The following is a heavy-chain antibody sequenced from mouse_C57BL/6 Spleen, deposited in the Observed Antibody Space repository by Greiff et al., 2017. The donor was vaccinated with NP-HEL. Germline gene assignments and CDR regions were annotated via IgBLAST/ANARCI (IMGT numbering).Heavy chain of an antibody. CDR2: IDPSDSYT. J-gene: IGHJ2*01. Sequence: QVQLQQSGAELVRPGTSVKLSCKASGYTFTSYWMHWVKQRPGQGLEWIGVIDPSDSYTNYNQKFKGKATLTVDTSSSTAYMQLSSLTSEDSAVYYCARGIYYDYDVDYWGQGTTLTVSS. V-gene: IGHV1-59*01. CDR1: GYTFTSYW. CDR3: ARGIYYDYDVDY. D-gene: IGHD2-4*01.